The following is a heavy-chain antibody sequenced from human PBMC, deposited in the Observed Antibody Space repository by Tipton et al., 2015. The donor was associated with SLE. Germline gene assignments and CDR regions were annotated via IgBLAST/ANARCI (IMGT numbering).Heavy chain of an antibody. CDR1: GLTFSSYS. CDR3: ARGGDHYYKDV. V-gene: IGHV3-21*01. D-gene: IGHD7-27*01. J-gene: IGHJ6*03. CDR2: ISTSSNYI. Sequence: SLRLSCAASGLTFSSYSMNWVRQAPGKGLEWVSFISTSSNYIDYADSVKGRFTIYRDNANNSLYLQMNSLRAEDRAVYYCARGGDHYYKDVWGKGTTVTVSS.